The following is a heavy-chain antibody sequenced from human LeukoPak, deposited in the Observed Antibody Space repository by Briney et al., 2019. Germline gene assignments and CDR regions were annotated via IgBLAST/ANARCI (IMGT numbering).Heavy chain of an antibody. Sequence: GASVKVSCKTSGYTFTNYAISWVRQAPGQGLQWMGWISAFNGNTKFAQKFQGRVTMTTDASTSTAYMELSSLRSEDTAVYYCARDPGYSSSWYNWFDPWGQGTLVTVSS. CDR2: ISAFNGNT. V-gene: IGHV1-18*01. CDR1: GYTFTNYA. J-gene: IGHJ5*02. D-gene: IGHD6-13*01. CDR3: ARDPGYSSSWYNWFDP.